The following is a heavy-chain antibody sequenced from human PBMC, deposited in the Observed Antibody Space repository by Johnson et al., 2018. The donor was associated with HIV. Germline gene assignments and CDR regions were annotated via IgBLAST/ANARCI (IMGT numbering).Heavy chain of an antibody. CDR3: AGGSGWYSDAFDI. CDR1: GFTFSSYA. D-gene: IGHD6-19*01. CDR2: ISYDGSNK. V-gene: IGHV3-30-3*01. J-gene: IGHJ3*02. Sequence: VQLVESGGGLVKPGGSLRLSCAASGFTFSSYAMHWVRQAPGKGLEWVAVISYDGSNKYYADSVKGRFTISRDNSKNTLYLQMNSLRAEDTAVYYCAGGSGWYSDAFDIWGQGTMVTVSS.